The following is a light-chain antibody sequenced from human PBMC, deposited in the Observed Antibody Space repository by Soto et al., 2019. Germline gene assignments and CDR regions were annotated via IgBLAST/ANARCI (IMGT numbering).Light chain of an antibody. CDR3: QQYGNSPTWT. V-gene: IGKV3-20*01. J-gene: IGKJ1*01. CDR2: GAS. CDR1: QSVSSSY. Sequence: IVLTQSPGTLSLSPGERATLSCRASQSVSSSYLAWYQQKPGQAPRLLIYGASSRAAGTPDRFSGSGSGTDFSLTISRLEPEDFAVYYCQQYGNSPTWTFGQGTKVEIK.